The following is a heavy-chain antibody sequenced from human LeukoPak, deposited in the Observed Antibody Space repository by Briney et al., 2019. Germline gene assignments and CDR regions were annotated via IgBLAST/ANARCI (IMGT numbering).Heavy chain of an antibody. CDR1: GFTFSSYG. Sequence: RTGGSLRLSCAASGFTFSSYGMHWVRQAPGKGLEWVAFIRYDGSNKYYADSVKGRFTISRDNSKNTLYLQMNSLRAEDTAVYYCAKAHGESLGNYYYYYYMDVWGKGATVTVSS. CDR3: AKAHGESLGNYYYYYYMDV. V-gene: IGHV3-30*02. CDR2: IRYDGSNK. J-gene: IGHJ6*03. D-gene: IGHD7-27*01.